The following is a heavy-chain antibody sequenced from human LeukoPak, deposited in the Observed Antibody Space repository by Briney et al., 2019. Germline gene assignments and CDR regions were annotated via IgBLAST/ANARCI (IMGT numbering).Heavy chain of an antibody. CDR3: ARGLDAYKGGNY. V-gene: IGHV4-39*01. CDR1: GGSITNLNYY. CDR2: IYYSGST. Sequence: SQTLSLTCTVSGGSITNLNYYWTCIRQPAGKRLEWIGSIYYSGSTYYNPSLKSRVTISVDTSKNQFSLKLSSVTAADTAVYYCARGLDAYKGGNYWGQGTLVTVSS. J-gene: IGHJ4*02. D-gene: IGHD5-24*01.